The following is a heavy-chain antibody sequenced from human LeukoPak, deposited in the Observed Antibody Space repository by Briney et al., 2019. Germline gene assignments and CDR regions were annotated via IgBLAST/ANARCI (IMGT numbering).Heavy chain of an antibody. CDR3: ARQPTIFGLLKAHLAY. J-gene: IGHJ4*02. V-gene: IGHV1-69*04. Sequence: EASVKVSCKASGGTFSSYAISWVRQAPGQGLEWMGRIIPILGIANYAQKFQDRVTITADKSTSTAYMELSSLRSEDTAVYYCARQPTIFGLLKAHLAYWGQGTLVTVSP. CDR1: GGTFSSYA. D-gene: IGHD3-3*01. CDR2: IIPILGIA.